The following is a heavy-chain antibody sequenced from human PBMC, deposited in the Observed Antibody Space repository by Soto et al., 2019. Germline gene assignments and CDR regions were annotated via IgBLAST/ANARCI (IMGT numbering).Heavy chain of an antibody. D-gene: IGHD6-13*01. CDR3: ARGGLQHALDV. CDR1: GFTFSNYW. Sequence: EVQLVESGGGLVQPGGSLRLSCAASGFTFSNYWMYWVRQAPGKGLVWVSRVNNDGTDTTHADSVKGRFTISRDNAENKLYLQMNRLRAEDTAVYYCARGGLQHALDVWAQGSTVTVSS. J-gene: IGHJ6*02. V-gene: IGHV3-74*03. CDR2: VNNDGTDT.